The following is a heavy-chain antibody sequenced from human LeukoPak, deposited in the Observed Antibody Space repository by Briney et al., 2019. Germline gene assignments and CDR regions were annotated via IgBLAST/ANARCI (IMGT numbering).Heavy chain of an antibody. D-gene: IGHD6-19*01. CDR1: GFTFSSYG. V-gene: IGHV3-30*18. Sequence: GGSLRLSCAASGFTFSSYGMHWVRQAPGKGLEWVAVISYDGSNKYYADSVKGRFTISRDNSKNTLYLQVNSLRAEDTAVYYCAKDIAGSASGWYVSYWGQGTLVTVSS. J-gene: IGHJ4*02. CDR3: AKDIAGSASGWYVSY. CDR2: ISYDGSNK.